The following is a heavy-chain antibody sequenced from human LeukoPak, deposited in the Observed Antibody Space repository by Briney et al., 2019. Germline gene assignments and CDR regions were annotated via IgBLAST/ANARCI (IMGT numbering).Heavy chain of an antibody. D-gene: IGHD3-10*01. CDR1: GFTFSNYA. J-gene: IGHJ3*02. V-gene: IGHV3-30*04. CDR2: ISYDGSNK. CDR3: AKASGVPWADYAFDI. Sequence: PGGSLRLSCAASGFTFSNYAMHWVRQAPGKGLEWVAVISYDGSNKYYADSVKGRITISRDNSKNTLYLQMNSLRAEDTAVYYCAKASGVPWADYAFDIWGQGTMVTVSS.